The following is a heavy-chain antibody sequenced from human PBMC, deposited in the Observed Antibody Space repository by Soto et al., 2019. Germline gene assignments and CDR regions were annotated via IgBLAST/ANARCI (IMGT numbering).Heavy chain of an antibody. CDR3: AKSIVVVVAAGTFDY. V-gene: IGHV3-23*01. CDR1: GFTFSSYA. D-gene: IGHD2-15*01. Sequence: PGGSLRLSCAASGFTFSSYAMSWVRQAPGKGLEWVSAISGSGGSTYYADYVKGRFTISRDNSKNTLYLQMNSLRAEDTAVYYCAKSIVVVVAAGTFDYWGQGTLVTVSS. J-gene: IGHJ4*02. CDR2: ISGSGGST.